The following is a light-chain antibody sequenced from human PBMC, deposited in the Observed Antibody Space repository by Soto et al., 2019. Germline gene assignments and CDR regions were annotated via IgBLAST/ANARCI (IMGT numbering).Light chain of an antibody. CDR2: DAS. Sequence: EIVLTQSPATLSLSPGARVTLSCRASQNVNTYLAWYQQKPGQAPRLLIYDASDRATGIPGRFSGSGSGTDFTLTSSIHEAEDSSVYYCQQSTNSLTFGHGTKVDIK. CDR3: QQSTNSLT. CDR1: QNVNTY. J-gene: IGKJ3*01. V-gene: IGKV3-11*01.